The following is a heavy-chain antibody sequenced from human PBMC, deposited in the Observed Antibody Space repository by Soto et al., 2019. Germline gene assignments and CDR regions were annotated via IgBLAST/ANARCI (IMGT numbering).Heavy chain of an antibody. J-gene: IGHJ4*02. CDR2: INPKTGST. V-gene: IGHV1-2*02. D-gene: IGHD6-6*01. CDR3: ARTPESAHHDY. Sequence: QVQLVQSGAEVKMPGASVKVSCKASGYTFTDYYVHLVRQAPGQGLEWVAWINPKTGSTLYAQKFQGRVTMTSDTSINTSYMEVTSLTSDDTAVYYCARTPESAHHDYWGQETLVTVSS. CDR1: GYTFTDYY.